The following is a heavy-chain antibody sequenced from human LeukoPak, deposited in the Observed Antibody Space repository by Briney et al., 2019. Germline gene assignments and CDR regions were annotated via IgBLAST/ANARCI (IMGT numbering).Heavy chain of an antibody. CDR1: GFTFSSYA. V-gene: IGHV3-53*01. Sequence: GGSLRLSCAASGFTFSSYAMSWVRQAPGKGLEWVSVIYSGGSTYYADSVKGRFTISRDNSKNTLYLQMNSLRAEDTAVYYCARDPVRGVIGYWGQGTLVTVSS. CDR2: IYSGGST. J-gene: IGHJ4*02. D-gene: IGHD3-10*01. CDR3: ARDPVRGVIGY.